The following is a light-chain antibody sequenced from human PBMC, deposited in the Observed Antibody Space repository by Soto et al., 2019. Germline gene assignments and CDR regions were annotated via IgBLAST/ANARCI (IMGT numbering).Light chain of an antibody. Sequence: QSALTQPAPVSGSPGQSITISCTGTSSDVGGYNYVSWYQQHPGTSPKLMIYEVSNRPSGVSNRFSGSKSGNTASLIISGLQAEDEGDYYCSSYTARSTWVFGGGTKLTVL. J-gene: IGLJ3*02. CDR3: SSYTARSTWV. V-gene: IGLV2-14*01. CDR2: EVS. CDR1: SSDVGGYNY.